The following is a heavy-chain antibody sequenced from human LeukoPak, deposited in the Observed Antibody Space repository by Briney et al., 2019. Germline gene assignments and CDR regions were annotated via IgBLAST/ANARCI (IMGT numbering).Heavy chain of an antibody. Sequence: PGGSLRLSCAASGFTFSSYSMNWVRQAPGKGLEWVSSISSSSSYIYYADSVKGRFTISRDNAKNSLYLQMNSLRAEDTAVYYCARGGSGSLYYYYYMDVWGKGTTVTISS. J-gene: IGHJ6*03. CDR3: ARGGSGSLYYYYYMDV. V-gene: IGHV3-21*01. CDR2: ISSSSSYI. CDR1: GFTFSSYS. D-gene: IGHD3-10*01.